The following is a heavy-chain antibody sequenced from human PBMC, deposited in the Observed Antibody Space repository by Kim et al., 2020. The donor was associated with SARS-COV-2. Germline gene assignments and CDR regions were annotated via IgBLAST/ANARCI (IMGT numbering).Heavy chain of an antibody. CDR2: IYYSGST. CDR3: ARHDRARIVVLPAADGNYYAMDV. CDR1: YGSISSYY. J-gene: IGHJ6*02. V-gene: IGHV4-59*08. D-gene: IGHD2-2*01. Sequence: SETLSLTCTVSYGSISSYYWSWIRQPPGKGLEWIGYIYYSGSTNYNPSLKSRVTMSVDTSKNQFSLKLSSVTAADTAVYYCARHDRARIVVLPAADGNYYAMDVWGHGTTATVSS.